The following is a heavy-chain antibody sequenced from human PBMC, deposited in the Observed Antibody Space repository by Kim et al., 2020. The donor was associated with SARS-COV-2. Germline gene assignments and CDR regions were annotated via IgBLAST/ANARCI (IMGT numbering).Heavy chain of an antibody. J-gene: IGHJ4*02. Sequence: YRTSLKTRLTISKETSKNQVGLTMTTMDPVDTATYYCARINIGGDYVVDYWGQGTLVTVSS. D-gene: IGHD4-17*01. V-gene: IGHV2-70*01. CDR3: ARINIGGDYVVDY.